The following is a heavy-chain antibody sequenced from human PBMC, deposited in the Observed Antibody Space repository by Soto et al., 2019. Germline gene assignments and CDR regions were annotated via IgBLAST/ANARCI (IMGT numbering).Heavy chain of an antibody. CDR3: ERVIPSGYSSGWYYFDY. CDR2: IIPIFGTA. CDR1: GGTFSSYA. Sequence: SVKVSCKASGGTFSSYAISWVRQAPGQGLEWMGGIIPIFGTANYAQKFQGRVTITADESTSTAYMELSSLRSEDTAVYYCERVIPSGYSSGWYYFDYWGQGTLITVSS. J-gene: IGHJ4*02. V-gene: IGHV1-69*13. D-gene: IGHD6-13*01.